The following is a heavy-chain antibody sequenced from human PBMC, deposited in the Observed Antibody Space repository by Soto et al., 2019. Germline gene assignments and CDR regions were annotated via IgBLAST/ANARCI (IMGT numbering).Heavy chain of an antibody. D-gene: IGHD3-22*01. CDR3: ARRAWDSYYAIDV. CDR1: GFKYTDFA. CDR2: ISYDGSDK. J-gene: IGHJ6*02. Sequence: VQLVESGGGDVQPGRSLRLSCAASGFKYTDFALHWVRQAPGKGLEWVAIISYDGSDKYYADSVKGRVVISRDNPKNTLYMEMNSLRPEDTAVYFCARRAWDSYYAIDVWGQGTTVTVFS. V-gene: IGHV3-30*09.